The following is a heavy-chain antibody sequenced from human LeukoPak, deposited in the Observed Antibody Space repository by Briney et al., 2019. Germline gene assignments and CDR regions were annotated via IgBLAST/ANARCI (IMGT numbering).Heavy chain of an antibody. D-gene: IGHD3-22*01. V-gene: IGHV1-69*13. CDR1: GGTFSSYA. CDR2: IIPIFGTA. CDR3: ASIPYDSSGRGASWFDP. Sequence: SVKVSFKASGGTFSSYAISWVRQAPGPGLEWMGGIIPIFGTANYAQKFQGRVTITADESTSTAYMELSSLRSEDTAVYYCASIPYDSSGRGASWFDPWGQGTLVTVSS. J-gene: IGHJ5*02.